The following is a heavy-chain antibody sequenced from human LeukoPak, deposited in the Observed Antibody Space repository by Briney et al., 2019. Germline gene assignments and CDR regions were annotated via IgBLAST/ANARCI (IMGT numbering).Heavy chain of an antibody. Sequence: SVKVSCKASGGTFSSYAIIGVRQAPGQGLDWMGRIIPILGIANYAQKFQGRVTITADKSTSTAYMELRSLRSEDTAVYYCARIYHSSGYYSSPTMYYFDYWGQGTLVTVSS. J-gene: IGHJ4*02. CDR2: IIPILGIA. CDR1: GGTFSSYA. V-gene: IGHV1-69*04. D-gene: IGHD3-22*01. CDR3: ARIYHSSGYYSSPTMYYFDY.